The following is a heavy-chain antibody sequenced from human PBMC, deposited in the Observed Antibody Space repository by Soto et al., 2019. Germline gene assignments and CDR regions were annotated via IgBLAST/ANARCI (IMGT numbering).Heavy chain of an antibody. CDR2: IYYSGRP. Sequence: QVQLQESGPGLVKPSETLSLTCSISGGSISDYQWNWIRQPPGKGLEWIGYIYYSGRPNSNPALKRRLTRSIDTSTRQFSLRLRSVTAADTAVYYCARMRGLGEISPYLDYWGQGALVTVSS. CDR3: ARMRGLGEISPYLDY. J-gene: IGHJ4*02. D-gene: IGHD3-16*01. CDR1: GGSISDYQ. V-gene: IGHV4-59*01.